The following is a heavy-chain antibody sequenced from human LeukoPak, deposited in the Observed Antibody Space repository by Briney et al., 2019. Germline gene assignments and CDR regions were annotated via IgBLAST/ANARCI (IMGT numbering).Heavy chain of an antibody. D-gene: IGHD3-9*01. CDR2: ISGSGGST. CDR3: AKDVLRYSQWGLYGMDV. Sequence: PGGSLRLSCAASGFTFSSYAMSWVRQAPGKGLEWVSAISGSGGSTYYADSVKGRFTISRDNSKNTLYLQMNSLRAEDTAVYYCAKDVLRYSQWGLYGMDVWGQGTTVTASS. CDR1: GFTFSSYA. J-gene: IGHJ6*02. V-gene: IGHV3-23*01.